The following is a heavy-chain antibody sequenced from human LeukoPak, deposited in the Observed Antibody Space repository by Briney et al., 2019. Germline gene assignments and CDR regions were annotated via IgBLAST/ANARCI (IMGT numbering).Heavy chain of an antibody. CDR1: GGSISTYY. V-gene: IGHV4-59*12. J-gene: IGHJ4*02. Sequence: TSETLSLTCTVSGGSISTYYWSWIRQPPGKGLEWIGHIYYSGSTNYNPSLKSRVTISVDTSKNQFSLKLSSVTAADTAVYYCAHNGWYSIDNWGQGTLVTVSS. CDR3: AHNGWYSIDN. CDR2: IYYSGST. D-gene: IGHD6-19*01.